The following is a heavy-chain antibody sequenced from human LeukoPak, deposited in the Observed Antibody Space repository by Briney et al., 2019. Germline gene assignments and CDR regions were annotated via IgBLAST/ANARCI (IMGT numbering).Heavy chain of an antibody. CDR1: GFTVSSNY. Sequence: QTGGSLRLSCAASGFTVSSNYMSWVRQAPGEGLEWVSVIYSGGSTYYADSVKGRFTISRDNSKNTLYLQMNNLRAEDTAVYYCARSSSWYGVDYWGQGTLVTVSS. V-gene: IGHV3-53*01. CDR3: ARSSSWYGVDY. CDR2: IYSGGST. D-gene: IGHD6-13*01. J-gene: IGHJ4*02.